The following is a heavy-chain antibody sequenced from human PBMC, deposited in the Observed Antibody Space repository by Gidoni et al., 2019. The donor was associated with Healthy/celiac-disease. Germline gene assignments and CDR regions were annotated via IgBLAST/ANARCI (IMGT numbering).Heavy chain of an antibody. Sequence: EVQLVESGGGLVQPGRSLRLSCAASGFTFDAYALHWVRQAPGKGLEWVSGISWNSGSIGYADSVKGRFTISRDNAKNSLYLQMNSLRAEDTALYYCAKGNYYDSSGYRQAGYYYGMDVWGQGTTVTVSS. J-gene: IGHJ6*02. CDR1: GFTFDAYA. D-gene: IGHD3-22*01. CDR3: AKGNYYDSSGYRQAGYYYGMDV. V-gene: IGHV3-9*01. CDR2: ISWNSGSI.